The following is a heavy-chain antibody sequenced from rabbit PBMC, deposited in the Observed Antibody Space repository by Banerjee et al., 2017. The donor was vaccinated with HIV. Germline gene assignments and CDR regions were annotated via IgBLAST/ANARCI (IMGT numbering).Heavy chain of an antibody. CDR1: GIDFSNNA. D-gene: IGHD4-1*01. CDR3: ARDLAGVIGWNFGL. Sequence: QSVEESGGDLVKPGGTLTLTCKASGIDFSNNAMCWVRQAPGKGLEWIACIYTDFSASTYYASWAKGRFTISKTSSTTVTLQMTSLTAADTATYFCARDLAGVIGWNFGLWGQGTLVTVS. CDR2: IYTDFSAST. V-gene: IGHV1S40*01. J-gene: IGHJ3*01.